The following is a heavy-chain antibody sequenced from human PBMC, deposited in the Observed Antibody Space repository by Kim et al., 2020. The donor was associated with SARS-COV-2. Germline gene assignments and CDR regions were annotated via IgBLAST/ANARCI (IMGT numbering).Heavy chain of an antibody. CDR1: GFTFGDYS. D-gene: IGHD1-26*01. Sequence: GGSLRLSCAASGFTFGDYSMRWVRQTPGKGLEWVSYISNSSDNTNYADSVKGRFTISRDNAKNSLYLQMNSLRAEDTAVYYCARVGGSPSGGYCLGNWG. V-gene: IGHV3-11*05. CDR2: ISNSSDNT. J-gene: IGHJ1*01. CDR3: ARVGGSPSGGYCLGN.